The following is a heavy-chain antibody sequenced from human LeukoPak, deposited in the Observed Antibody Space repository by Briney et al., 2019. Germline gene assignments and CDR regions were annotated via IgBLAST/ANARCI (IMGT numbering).Heavy chain of an antibody. D-gene: IGHD3-10*01. CDR1: GYTFTGYY. J-gene: IGHJ4*02. V-gene: IGHV1-2*02. CDR2: INPNSGDT. CDR3: ARDLGYYGSGSYYFDY. Sequence: GASVKVSCKASGYTFTGYYMHWMRQAPGQGPEWMGWINPNSGDTNYAQKFQGRVTMTRDTSISTAYMELSRLRSDDTAVYYCARDLGYYGSGSYYFDYWGQGTLVTVSS.